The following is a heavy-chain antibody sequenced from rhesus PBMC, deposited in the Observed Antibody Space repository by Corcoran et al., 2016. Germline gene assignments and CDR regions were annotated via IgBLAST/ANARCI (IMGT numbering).Heavy chain of an antibody. J-gene: IGHJ4*01. CDR1: GGSISSNH. CDR2: LYGSGSNT. Sequence: QLQLQESGPGLVKPSETRSVTCAVSGGSISSNHRSWIRKPPGKGLGWFGRLYGSGSNTNSNPSLKIRVTLSVDTSKNQLSLKLSSVTAADTAVYYCARTTVAANLFLFDYWGQGVLVTVSS. V-gene: IGHV4-169*01. CDR3: ARTTVAANLFLFDY. D-gene: IGHD4-29*01.